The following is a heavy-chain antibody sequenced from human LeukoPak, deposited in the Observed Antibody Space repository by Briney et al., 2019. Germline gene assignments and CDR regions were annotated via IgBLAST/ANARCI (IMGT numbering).Heavy chain of an antibody. CDR3: ARRAGAYSHPYDY. D-gene: IGHD4/OR15-4a*01. Sequence: GGSLRLSCGASGFTFGTYWMHWVRQAPGKGLEWVSFIYSGGSTHYSDSVKGRFTISRDNSKNTLYLQMNSLRAEDTAVYYCARRAGAYSHPYDYWGQGTLVTVSS. CDR1: GFTFGTYW. J-gene: IGHJ4*02. CDR2: IYSGGST. V-gene: IGHV3-53*01.